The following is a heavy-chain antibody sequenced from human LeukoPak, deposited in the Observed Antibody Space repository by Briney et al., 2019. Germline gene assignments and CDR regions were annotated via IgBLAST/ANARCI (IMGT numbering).Heavy chain of an antibody. D-gene: IGHD6-13*01. CDR2: INPSGGST. CDR1: GYTFTSYY. V-gene: IGHV1-46*01. CDR3: ARNIAAAGTGPYYFDY. J-gene: IGHJ4*02. Sequence: GASVKVSCKASGYTFTSYYMHWVRQAPGQGLEWMGIINPSGGSTRYAQKFQGRVTMTRDTSTSTVYMELNSLRSEDTAVYYCARNIAAAGTGPYYFDYWGQGTLVTVSS.